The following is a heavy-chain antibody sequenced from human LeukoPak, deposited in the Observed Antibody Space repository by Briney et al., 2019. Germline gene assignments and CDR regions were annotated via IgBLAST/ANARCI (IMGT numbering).Heavy chain of an antibody. J-gene: IGHJ6*02. CDR3: AKWDDLVVAATPCGMDV. Sequence: PGGSLRLFCAASGFTFSSYAMSWVRQAPGKGLEWVSAISGSGGSTHYADSVKGRFTISRDNSKNTLYLQMNSLRAEDTAVYYCAKWDDLVVAATPCGMDVWGQGTTVTVSS. CDR2: ISGSGGST. V-gene: IGHV3-23*01. D-gene: IGHD2-15*01. CDR1: GFTFSSYA.